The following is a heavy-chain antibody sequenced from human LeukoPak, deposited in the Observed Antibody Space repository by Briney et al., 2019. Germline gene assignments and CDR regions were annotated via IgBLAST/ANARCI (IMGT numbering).Heavy chain of an antibody. D-gene: IGHD2-15*01. CDR2: FDPEDGET. J-gene: IGHJ3*02. CDR3: ATRLAAHDAFDI. CDR1: GYTLTELS. Sequence: ASVKVSCKVSGYTLTELSMHWVRQAPGKGREWMGGFDPEDGETIYAQKFQGRVTMTEDTSTDTAYMELSSLRSEDTAVYYCATRLAAHDAFDIWGQGTMVTVSS. V-gene: IGHV1-24*01.